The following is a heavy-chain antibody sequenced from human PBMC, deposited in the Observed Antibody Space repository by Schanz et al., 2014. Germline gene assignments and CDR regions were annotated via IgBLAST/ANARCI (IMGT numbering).Heavy chain of an antibody. V-gene: IGHV4-34*02. J-gene: IGHJ4*02. CDR1: GVSFSFYY. CDR3: ATWSGTRLFHN. Sequence: QVHLQQWGAGLLQPSETLSLTCGVGGVSFSFYYWSWVRQPPGKGLEWIGEVHPSGTTNYNPSLSYRVTMSVDASKNQSSRKLTPVTAADTAAYYCATWSGTRLFHNWGQGTLVTVSS. CDR2: VHPSGTT. D-gene: IGHD1-7*01.